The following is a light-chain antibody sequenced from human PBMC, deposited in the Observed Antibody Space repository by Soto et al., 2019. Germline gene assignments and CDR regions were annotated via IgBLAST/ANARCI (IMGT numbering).Light chain of an antibody. J-gene: IGKJ4*01. V-gene: IGKV3-20*01. CDR3: QQYADSSPT. Sequence: IVLTQSPGTLSLSPGESATLSCRASHNVTGRFLAWYHHKPGHSPRLLLYGASSRATGIPERFSGGGSGTDFTLTISRLEPDDFATYYCQQYADSSPTFGGGTKVEIK. CDR1: HNVTGRF. CDR2: GAS.